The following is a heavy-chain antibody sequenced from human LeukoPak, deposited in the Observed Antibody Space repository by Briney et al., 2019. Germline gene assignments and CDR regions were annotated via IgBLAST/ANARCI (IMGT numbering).Heavy chain of an antibody. D-gene: IGHD3-22*01. CDR1: GGSISAIPYY. Sequence: SETLSLTCTISGGSISAIPYYWGWIRQPPGKGREGIGGAYYPGSPYYSPSLKTRVTISVDTPKNHFSLKLSSVTAEDTAVYYCARQSITMIVVVITHYFDYWGQGTLVTVSS. CDR3: ARQSITMIVVVITHYFDY. J-gene: IGHJ4*02. V-gene: IGHV4-39*01. CDR2: AYYPGSP.